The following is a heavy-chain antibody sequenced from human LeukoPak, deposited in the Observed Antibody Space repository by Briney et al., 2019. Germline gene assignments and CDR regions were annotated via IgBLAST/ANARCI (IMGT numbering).Heavy chain of an antibody. J-gene: IGHJ4*02. V-gene: IGHV3-23*01. CDR2: ISGSGGST. Sequence: GGSLRLSCAASGFTFSSYAMSWVRQAPGKGLEWVSAISGSGGSTYYADSVKGRFTISRDNSKNALYLQMDSLRAEDTAVYYCAKSMVRGASHPFDYWGQGTLVTVSS. CDR3: AKSMVRGASHPFDY. CDR1: GFTFSSYA. D-gene: IGHD3-10*01.